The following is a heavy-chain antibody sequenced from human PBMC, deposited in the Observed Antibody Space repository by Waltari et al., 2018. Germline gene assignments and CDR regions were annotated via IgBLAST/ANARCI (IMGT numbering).Heavy chain of an antibody. D-gene: IGHD2-2*01. Sequence: QVQLVQSGAEVKKPGSSVKVSCKASGGTFSSYAISWVRQAPGQGLEWMGRIIPIFGTANYAQKFQGRVTITADKSTSTAYMELSSLRSEDTAVYYCAREDIVVVPAAPIGYYMDVWGKGTTVTISS. V-gene: IGHV1-69*13. CDR3: AREDIVVVPAAPIGYYMDV. CDR2: IIPIFGTA. CDR1: GGTFSSYA. J-gene: IGHJ6*03.